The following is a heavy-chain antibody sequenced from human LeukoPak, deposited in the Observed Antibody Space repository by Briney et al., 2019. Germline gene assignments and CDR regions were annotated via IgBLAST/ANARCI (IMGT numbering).Heavy chain of an antibody. CDR2: IIPIFGTT. J-gene: IGHJ4*02. V-gene: IGHV1-69*13. CDR3: ASYYSSGWDFDY. Sequence: SVKVSCRASGGTFSSYTISWVRQAPGQGLGWMGGIIPIFGTTNYAQKFQGRVTITADESTSTAYMELSSLRSEDTAVYYCASYYSSGWDFDYWGQGTLVTVSS. D-gene: IGHD6-19*01. CDR1: GGTFSSYT.